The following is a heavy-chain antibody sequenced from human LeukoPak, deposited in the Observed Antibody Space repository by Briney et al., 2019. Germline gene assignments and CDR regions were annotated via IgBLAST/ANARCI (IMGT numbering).Heavy chain of an antibody. V-gene: IGHV4-39*07. CDR2: IYYSGST. J-gene: IGHJ4*02. Sequence: SETLSLTCTVSGGSISSSSYYWGWIRQPPGKGLEWIGSIYYSGSTYYNPSLKSRVTISVDTSKNQFSLKLSSVTAADTAVYYCWGDPPYYYGWGCYYPSWYFDYWGQGTLVPVS. D-gene: IGHD3-10*01. CDR1: GGSISSSSYY. CDR3: WGDPPYYYGWGCYYPSWYFDY.